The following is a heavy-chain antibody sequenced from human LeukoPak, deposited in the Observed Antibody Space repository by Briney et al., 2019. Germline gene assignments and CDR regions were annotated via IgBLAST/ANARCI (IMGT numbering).Heavy chain of an antibody. CDR3: AKGRILTGSPRGVARDAFDI. V-gene: IGHV3-30*02. CDR1: GFTFSSYG. J-gene: IGHJ3*02. D-gene: IGHD3-9*01. CDR2: IRYDGSNK. Sequence: GGSLRLSCAASGFTFSSYGMHWVRQAPGKGLEWVAFIRYDGSNKYYADSVKGRFTISRDNSKNTLYLQMNSLRAEDTAVYYCAKGRILTGSPRGVARDAFDIWGQGTMVTVSS.